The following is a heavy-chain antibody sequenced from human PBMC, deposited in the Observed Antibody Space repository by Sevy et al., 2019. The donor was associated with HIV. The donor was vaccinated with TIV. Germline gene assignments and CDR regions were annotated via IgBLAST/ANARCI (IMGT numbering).Heavy chain of an antibody. CDR2: ISAYNGNT. J-gene: IGHJ5*02. V-gene: IGHV1-18*01. CDR3: ARDRDSFYCSSTSCYPVDP. CDR1: GYTFTSYG. Sequence: ASVKVSCKASGYTFTSYGISWVRQAPGQGLEWMGWISAYNGNTNYAQKLQGRVTMTTDTSTSTAYMGLRSLRSDDTAVYYWARDRDSFYCSSTSCYPVDPWGQGTLVTVSS. D-gene: IGHD2-2*01.